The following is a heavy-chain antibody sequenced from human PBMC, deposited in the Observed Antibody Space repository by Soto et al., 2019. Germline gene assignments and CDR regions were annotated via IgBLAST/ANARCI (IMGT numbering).Heavy chain of an antibody. CDR1: GYTFTSYY. D-gene: IGHD2-2*01. CDR3: ARGGFLVVVPAAPFGP. V-gene: IGHV1-46*01. CDR2: INPSGGST. J-gene: IGHJ5*02. Sequence: GASVKVSCKASGYTFTSYYMHWVRQAPGQGLEWMGIINPSGGSTSYAQKFQGRVTMTRDTSTSTVYMELSSLRSEDTAVYYCARGGFLVVVPAAPFGPWGQGTLVTVSS.